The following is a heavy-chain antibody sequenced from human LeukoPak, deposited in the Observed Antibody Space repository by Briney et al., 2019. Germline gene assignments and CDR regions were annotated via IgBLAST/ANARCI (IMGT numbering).Heavy chain of an antibody. CDR1: GYTFTSYY. Sequence: ASVKVSCKASGYTFTSYYMHWVRQAPGQGLEWMGIINPSGGSTSYAQKFQGRVTMTSDTSTSTVYMELSSLRSEDTAVYYCARDLVEKARCNWNDWGRLDYWGKGTLVTVSS. V-gene: IGHV1-46*01. J-gene: IGHJ4*02. CDR2: INPSGGST. D-gene: IGHD1-1*01. CDR3: ARDLVEKARCNWNDWGRLDY.